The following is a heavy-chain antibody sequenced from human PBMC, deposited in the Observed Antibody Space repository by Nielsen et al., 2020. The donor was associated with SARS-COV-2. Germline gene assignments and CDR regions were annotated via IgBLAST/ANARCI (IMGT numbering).Heavy chain of an antibody. CDR3: AKVWWAETDAFDF. V-gene: IGHV3-30*02. J-gene: IGHJ3*01. D-gene: IGHD2-21*01. Sequence: DSVKGRFTISRDNSKNTLFLEMNSLRAEDTAVYYCAKVWWAETDAFDFWGQGTTVTVSS.